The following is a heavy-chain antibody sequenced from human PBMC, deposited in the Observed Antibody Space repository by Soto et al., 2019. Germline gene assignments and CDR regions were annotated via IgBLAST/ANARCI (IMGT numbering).Heavy chain of an antibody. V-gene: IGHV4-31*02. Sequence: SWVRQHPGKGLEWIGYIYYSGSTYYNPSLKSRVTISVDTSKNQFSLKLSSVTAADTAVYYCARLTRWSSKSTGGMDVWGQGTTVPVSS. CDR2: IYYSGST. CDR3: ARLTRWSSKSTGGMDV. D-gene: IGHD2-2*01. J-gene: IGHJ6*02.